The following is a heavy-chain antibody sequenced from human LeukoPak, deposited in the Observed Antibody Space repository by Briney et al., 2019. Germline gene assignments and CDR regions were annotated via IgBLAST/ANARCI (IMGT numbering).Heavy chain of an antibody. D-gene: IGHD5-24*01. CDR1: GDSISYYY. Sequence: KPSETLSLTCTVSGDSISYYYWSWIRQPPGKGLEWIGYIYYSGSTNYNPSLKSRVTISVDTSKNQFSLKLSSVTAADTAVYYCARMPEATTRFEYWGQGTLVTVSS. J-gene: IGHJ4*02. CDR2: IYYSGST. CDR3: ARMPEATTRFEY. V-gene: IGHV4-59*01.